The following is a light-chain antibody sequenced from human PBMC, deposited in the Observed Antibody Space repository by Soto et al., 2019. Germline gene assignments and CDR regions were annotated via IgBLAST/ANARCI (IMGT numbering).Light chain of an antibody. J-gene: IGLJ1*01. Sequence: LTQPASVSGSPGQSITISCTGTSSDVGGYNYVSWYQQHPGKAPKLMIYEVSNRPSGVSNRFSGSKSGNTASLTISGLQAEDEADYYCSSYTTDSTYVFGTGTKVTVL. CDR2: EVS. V-gene: IGLV2-14*01. CDR3: SSYTTDSTYV. CDR1: SSDVGGYNY.